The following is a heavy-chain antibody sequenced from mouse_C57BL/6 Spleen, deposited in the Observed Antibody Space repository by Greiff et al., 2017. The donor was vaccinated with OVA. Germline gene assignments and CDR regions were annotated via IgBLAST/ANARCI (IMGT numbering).Heavy chain of an antibody. D-gene: IGHD1-1*01. CDR3: ARSGATVGPMDY. J-gene: IGHJ4*01. CDR1: GYTFTSYW. Sequence: VKLQQPGAELVMPGASVKLSCKASGYTFTSYWMHWVKQRPGQGLEWIGEIDPSDSYTNYNQKFKGKSTLTVDKSSSTAYMQLSSLTSEDSAVYYCARSGATVGPMDYWGQGTSVTVSS. V-gene: IGHV1-69*01. CDR2: IDPSDSYT.